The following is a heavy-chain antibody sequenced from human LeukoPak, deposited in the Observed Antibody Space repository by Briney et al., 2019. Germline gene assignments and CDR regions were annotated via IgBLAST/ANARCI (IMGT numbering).Heavy chain of an antibody. J-gene: IGHJ5*02. Sequence: GASVKVSCKASGYTFTSYYMHWVRQAPGQGLEWMGGIIPIFGTANYAQKFQGRVTITADESTSTAYMELSSLRSEDTAVYYCARTERGDCSSTSCSEGLLVWFDPWGQGTLVTVSS. D-gene: IGHD2-2*01. CDR1: GYTFTSYY. V-gene: IGHV1-69*13. CDR3: ARTERGDCSSTSCSEGLLVWFDP. CDR2: IIPIFGTA.